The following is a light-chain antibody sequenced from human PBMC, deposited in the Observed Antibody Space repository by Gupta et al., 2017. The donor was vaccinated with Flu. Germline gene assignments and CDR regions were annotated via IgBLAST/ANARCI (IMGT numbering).Light chain of an antibody. J-gene: IGKJ1*01. CDR3: QEYNSYSWT. V-gene: IGKV1-5*03. CDR2: MAS. CDR1: QSISSW. Sequence: PSTLSASVGDRVTITCRASQSISSWLAWYQQKPGKPPKRLIYMASTLETGVPSRFAGSGSGTEFTLTISSLQPDDFATYYCQEYNSYSWTFGQGTKVEIK.